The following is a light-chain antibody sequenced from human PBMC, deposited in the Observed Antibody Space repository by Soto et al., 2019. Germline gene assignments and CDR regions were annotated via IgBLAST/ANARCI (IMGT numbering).Light chain of an antibody. V-gene: IGKV3-15*01. CDR2: GAS. CDR3: QQYHNWPPFT. J-gene: IGKJ4*01. Sequence: EIVMTQSPATLSVSPGERATLSCRASQSVSGSLAWYQQKPGQAPRLLIYGASTRATGVPARFSGSGSGTEFTLTISSLQSEDFALYHCQQYHNWPPFTFGGGTKVEI. CDR1: QSVSGS.